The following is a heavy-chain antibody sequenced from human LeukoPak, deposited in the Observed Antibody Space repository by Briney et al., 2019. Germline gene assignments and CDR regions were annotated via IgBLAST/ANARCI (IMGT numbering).Heavy chain of an antibody. CDR2: IYKDGST. CDR3: ARGYCSGRSCYMWYSDY. Sequence: GGSLRLSCAASGFAVSNNYMTWVRQAPGKGLEWVSVIYKDGSTYYADSVKGRFTISRDNSKNTVYLQMNSLRAEDTAVYYCARGYCSGRSCYMWYSDYWGQGTLVTVSS. D-gene: IGHD2-15*01. J-gene: IGHJ4*02. V-gene: IGHV3-53*01. CDR1: GFAVSNNY.